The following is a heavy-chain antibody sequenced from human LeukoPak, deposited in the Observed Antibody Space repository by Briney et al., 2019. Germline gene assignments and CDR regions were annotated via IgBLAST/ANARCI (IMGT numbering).Heavy chain of an antibody. CDR2: ITPIVGRA. J-gene: IGHJ3*02. CDR1: GYTFTSYD. CDR3: ARESAQYTYGNSGLSSDI. Sequence: ASVKVSCKASGYTFTSYDINWVRQATGQGLEWVGRITPIVGRASYAQQFQGRVTIIADKSTATVYMELSSLRSEDTAAYYCARESAQYTYGNSGLSSDIWGQGTMVTVSS. D-gene: IGHD5-12*01. V-gene: IGHV1-69*04.